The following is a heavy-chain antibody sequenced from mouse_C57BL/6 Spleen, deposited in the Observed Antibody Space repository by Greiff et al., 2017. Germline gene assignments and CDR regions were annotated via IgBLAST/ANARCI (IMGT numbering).Heavy chain of an antibody. V-gene: IGHV1-61*01. D-gene: IGHD2-3*01. CDR1: GYTFTSYW. CDR2: IYPSDSET. J-gene: IGHJ3*01. CDR3: ARGGPYDLFAY. Sequence: QVQLQQPGAELVRPGSSVKLSCKASGYTFTSYWMDWVKQRPGQGLEWIGNIYPSDSETHYNQKFKDKATLTVDKSSSTAYMQLSSLTSEDSAVYYCARGGPYDLFAYWGQGTLVTVSA.